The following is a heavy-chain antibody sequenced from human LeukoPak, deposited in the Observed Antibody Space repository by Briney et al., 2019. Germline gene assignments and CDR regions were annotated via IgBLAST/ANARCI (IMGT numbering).Heavy chain of an antibody. J-gene: IGHJ3*02. V-gene: IGHV3-30*12. CDR3: AREYRGAAWLRSRLNALDI. D-gene: IGHD5-12*01. Sequence: GGSLRLSCATAGFTFSSYGMHWVRQAPGKGLEWGAVISYDGSNKYYADSVKGRFTFSRENSKNTLYLQTNSLRAEDTAVNYCAREYRGAAWLRSRLNALDIWGQGTMFTVSS. CDR1: GFTFSSYG. CDR2: ISYDGSNK.